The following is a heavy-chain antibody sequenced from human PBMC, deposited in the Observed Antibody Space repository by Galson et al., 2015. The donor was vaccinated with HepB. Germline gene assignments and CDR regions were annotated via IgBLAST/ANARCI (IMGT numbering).Heavy chain of an antibody. D-gene: IGHD1-26*01. J-gene: IGHJ4*02. Sequence: CAASGFTFSSYAMSWVRQAPGKGLEWVSTTSGNAASIYYADSVKGRFTISRDNSRNTLDLQMNSLRVEDTAVYYCAKRGTGGGGTIAFWDYWGQGTLVTVSS. CDR1: GFTFSSYA. CDR3: AKRGTGGGGTIAFWDY. CDR2: TSGNAASI. V-gene: IGHV3-23*01.